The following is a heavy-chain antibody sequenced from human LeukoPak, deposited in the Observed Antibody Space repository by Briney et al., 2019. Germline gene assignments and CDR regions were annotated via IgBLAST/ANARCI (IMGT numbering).Heavy chain of an antibody. J-gene: IGHJ4*02. CDR2: IGSSGGST. CDR3: ATKYVDWLFPDY. D-gene: IGHD3-9*01. V-gene: IGHV3-23*01. CDR1: GFTFSSYA. Sequence: GGSLRLSCAASGFTFSSYAMSWGRQAPPERLEWVSAIGSSGGSTSYADYVKCWFTISRDNSKITLYLQMNILRAEDTAVYYCATKYVDWLFPDYWGQGTLVSVSS.